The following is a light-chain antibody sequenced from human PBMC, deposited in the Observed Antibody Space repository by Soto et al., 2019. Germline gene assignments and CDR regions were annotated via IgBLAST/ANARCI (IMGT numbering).Light chain of an antibody. CDR1: SSDVGGYNY. V-gene: IGLV2-11*01. Sequence: QSALTQPPPVSGSPGQSVTISCTGTSSDVGGYNYVSWYQQHPGKAPKLMIYDVTKRPSGVPDRFSGSKSGNTASLTISGLQAEDEADYYCCSFAGRSTVVFGGGTKLTVL. J-gene: IGLJ2*01. CDR2: DVT. CDR3: CSFAGRSTVV.